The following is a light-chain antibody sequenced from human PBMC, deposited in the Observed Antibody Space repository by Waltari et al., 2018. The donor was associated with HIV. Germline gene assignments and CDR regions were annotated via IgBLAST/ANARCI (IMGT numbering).Light chain of an antibody. CDR3: QQTFTFPPT. CDR1: QNVNTY. J-gene: IGKJ2*01. Sequence: DIQMTQSPSSLSASVGDRVTVTCRASQNVNTYLNWYQQRPGKAPNLLIYFASTLHYGVPSRFSASGSTTTYTLTINSLQPEDFATYFCQQTFTFPPTFGQGTILEI. V-gene: IGKV1-39*01. CDR2: FAS.